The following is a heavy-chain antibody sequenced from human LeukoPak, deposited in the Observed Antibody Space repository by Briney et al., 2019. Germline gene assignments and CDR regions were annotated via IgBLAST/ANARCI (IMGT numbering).Heavy chain of an antibody. CDR1: GYTFTSYY. CDR2: INPSGGST. Sequence: ASVKVSCKASGYTFTSYYMHWVRQAPGQGLEWMGIINPSGGSTSYAQKFQGRVTMTRDTSTSTVYMELSSLRSEDTAAYYCARSGDIVVVPAAIQRYYYYGMDVWGQGTTVTVSS. J-gene: IGHJ6*02. D-gene: IGHD2-2*01. V-gene: IGHV1-46*01. CDR3: ARSGDIVVVPAAIQRYYYYGMDV.